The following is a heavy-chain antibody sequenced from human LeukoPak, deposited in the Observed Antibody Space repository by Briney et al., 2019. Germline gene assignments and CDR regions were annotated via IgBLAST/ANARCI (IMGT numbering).Heavy chain of an antibody. CDR2: INSDGYSI. V-gene: IGHV3-74*01. CDR3: ARGACPMAD. D-gene: IGHD5-24*01. Sequence: GGSLRLSCAASPFTFSSYWMHWVRQAPGKGLMWVSRINSDGYSISYADSVKGRFTISRDNAKNTLYLQMNSLRADDTAVYYCARGACPMADWGQGTLVTVSS. CDR1: PFTFSSYW. J-gene: IGHJ4*02.